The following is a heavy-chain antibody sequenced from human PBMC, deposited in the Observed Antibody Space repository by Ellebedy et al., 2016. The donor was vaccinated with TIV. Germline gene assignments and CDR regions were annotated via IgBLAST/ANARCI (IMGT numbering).Heavy chain of an antibody. CDR1: GYTFTGYY. J-gene: IGHJ5*02. D-gene: IGHD3-22*01. CDR2: INPNSGGT. V-gene: IGHV1-2*02. CDR3: ARDFVVLSPLNWFDP. Sequence: ASAKVSCKASGYTFTGYYMHWVRQAPGQGLEWMGWINPNSGGTNYAQKFQGRVTMTRDTSISTAYMELSRLRSDDTAVYYCARDFVVLSPLNWFDPWGQGTLVTVSS.